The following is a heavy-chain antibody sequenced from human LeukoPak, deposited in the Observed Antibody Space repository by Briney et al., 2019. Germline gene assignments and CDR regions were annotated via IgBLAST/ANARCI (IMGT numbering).Heavy chain of an antibody. J-gene: IGHJ6*03. CDR1: GGSISGYY. D-gene: IGHD3-16*01. Sequence: SETLSLTCTVSGGSISGYYWSWIRQPPGKGLEWIGEINHSGSTNYNPSLKSRVTISVDTSKNQFSLKLSSVTAADTAVYYCAKGRGRRPPTPLNQGGGNYYYMDVWGKGTTVTVSS. CDR2: INHSGST. V-gene: IGHV4-34*01. CDR3: AKGRGRRPPTPLNQGGGNYYYMDV.